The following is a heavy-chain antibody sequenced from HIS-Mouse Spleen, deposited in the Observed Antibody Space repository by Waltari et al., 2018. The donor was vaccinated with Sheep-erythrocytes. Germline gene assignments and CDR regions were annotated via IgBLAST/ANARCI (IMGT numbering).Heavy chain of an antibody. CDR3: AKPVGATTAFDY. CDR1: GFTLSSPG. V-gene: IGHV3-30*18. D-gene: IGHD1-26*01. J-gene: IGHJ4*02. Sequence: QVQLVESGGGVVQPGRSLRLSCAASGFTLSSPGMHWVRQAPGKGLEWVAVISYDGSNKYYADSVKGRFTISRDNSKNTLYLQMNSLRAEDTAVYYCAKPVGATTAFDYWGQGTLVTVSS. CDR2: ISYDGSNK.